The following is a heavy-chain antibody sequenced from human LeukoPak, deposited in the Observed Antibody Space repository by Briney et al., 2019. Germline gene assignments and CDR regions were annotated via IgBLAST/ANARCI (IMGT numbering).Heavy chain of an antibody. Sequence: ASVTVSCKASGYTFTGYYMHWVRQAPGQGLEWMGWINPNSGGTNYAQKFQGRVTMTRDTSISTAYMELSRLRSDDTAVYYCARPRGGTKRQAYYYMDVWGKGTTVTISS. V-gene: IGHV1-2*02. CDR3: ARPRGGTKRQAYYYMDV. CDR2: INPNSGGT. J-gene: IGHJ6*03. D-gene: IGHD2-8*01. CDR1: GYTFTGYY.